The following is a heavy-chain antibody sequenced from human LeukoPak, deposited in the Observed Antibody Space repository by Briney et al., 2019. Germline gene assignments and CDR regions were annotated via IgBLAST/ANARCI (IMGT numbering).Heavy chain of an antibody. CDR2: IIPIFGTA. Sequence: SVKVSCKASGGTFSSYAIGWGRQAPGQGREWMGGIIPIFGTANYAQKFQGRVTITADESTSTAYMGLSSLRSEDTAVYYCARGIVATTYYFDYWGQGTLVTVSS. J-gene: IGHJ4*02. D-gene: IGHD5-12*01. CDR3: ARGIVATTYYFDY. V-gene: IGHV1-69*01. CDR1: GGTFSSYA.